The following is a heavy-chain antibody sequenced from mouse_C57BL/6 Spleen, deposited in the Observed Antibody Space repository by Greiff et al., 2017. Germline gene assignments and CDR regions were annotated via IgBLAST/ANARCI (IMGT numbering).Heavy chain of an antibody. Sequence: QVQLQQPGAELVRPGSSVKLSCKASGYTFTSYWMHWVKQRPIQGLEWIGNIGPSDSATHYNQKFKDKATLTVDKSSSTAYMQLSSLTSEDSAVYYCARYYGPYWYFDVWGTGTTVTVSS. CDR3: ARYYGPYWYFDV. D-gene: IGHD1-1*01. CDR2: IGPSDSAT. V-gene: IGHV1-52*01. J-gene: IGHJ1*03. CDR1: GYTFTSYW.